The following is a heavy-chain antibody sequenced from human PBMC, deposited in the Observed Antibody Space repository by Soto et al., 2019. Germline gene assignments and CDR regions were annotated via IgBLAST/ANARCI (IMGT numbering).Heavy chain of an antibody. V-gene: IGHV4-4*02. J-gene: IGHJ4*01. CDR1: GGSITTSNW. D-gene: IGHD2-15*01. CDR3: AGVLGVASGGGLEY. CDR2: ISPSGNT. Sequence: SETLSLTCAVSGGSITTSNWWSWVRQPPGKGLEWIGEISPSGNTHYNPFLGSPVTITPDKSKSQLSLKVTYATAADTGVYFCAGVLGVASGGGLEYWGPGTLVTVSS.